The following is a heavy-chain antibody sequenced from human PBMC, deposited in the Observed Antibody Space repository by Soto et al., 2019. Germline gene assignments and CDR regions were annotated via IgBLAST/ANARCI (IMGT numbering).Heavy chain of an antibody. D-gene: IGHD6-13*01. CDR3: ARSAAAGQFYYYYYGMDV. CDR2: IYSGGST. V-gene: IGHV3-66*01. J-gene: IGHJ6*02. CDR1: GFTVSSNY. Sequence: PGGSLRLSCAASGFTVSSNYMSWVRQAPGKGLEWVSVIYSGGSTYYADSVKGRFTISRDNSKNTLYLQMNSLRAEDTAVYYCARSAAAGQFYYYYYGMDVWGQGTTVTVSS.